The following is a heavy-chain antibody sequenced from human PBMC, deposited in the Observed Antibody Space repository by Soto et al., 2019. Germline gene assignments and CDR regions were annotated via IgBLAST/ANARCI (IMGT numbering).Heavy chain of an antibody. CDR1: TFNFSAYG. V-gene: IGHV3-30*03. CDR2: ISYDGVNK. CDR3: ARPRYAIGWSGLDT. J-gene: IGHJ5*02. Sequence: GGSLRLSCVASTFNFSAYGMHWVRQAPGKGLEWVAGISYDGVNKFYSASMKGRLSVSRDNAKNTFYLQMHSLRPADTALYFCARPRYAIGWSGLDTWGQRAPVTVSS. D-gene: IGHD2-2*01.